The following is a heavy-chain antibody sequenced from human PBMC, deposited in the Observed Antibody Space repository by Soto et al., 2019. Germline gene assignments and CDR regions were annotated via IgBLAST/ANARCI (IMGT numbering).Heavy chain of an antibody. J-gene: IGHJ4*02. CDR2: IYWDDHK. D-gene: IGHD2-2*01. CDR3: AHTLQNASTTSCHAAPFDY. Sequence: QITLKESGPTLVKPTQTLTLTCTFSGFSLSTSGVGVGWIRQPPGKALEWLALIYWDDHKRYSPSLKSRLTITKDSSKIQVVLTMTHMDPVDTATYYCAHTLQNASTTSCHAAPFDYWGQGTLVTVSS. CDR1: GFSLSTSGVG. V-gene: IGHV2-5*02.